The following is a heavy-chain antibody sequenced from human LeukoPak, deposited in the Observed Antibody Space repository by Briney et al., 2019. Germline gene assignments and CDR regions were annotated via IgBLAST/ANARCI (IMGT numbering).Heavy chain of an antibody. J-gene: IGHJ3*02. CDR2: ISGSGGSR. V-gene: IGHV3-23*01. Sequence: GGSLRLSCAVSGFTFSSYAMSWVRQAPGKGLEWVSAISGSGGSRYYADSVKGRFTISRDNAKNSLYLQMNSLRAEDTAVYYCARDGYSSGWPFRTSHDDAFDIWGQGTMVTVSS. CDR1: GFTFSSYA. D-gene: IGHD6-19*01. CDR3: ARDGYSSGWPFRTSHDDAFDI.